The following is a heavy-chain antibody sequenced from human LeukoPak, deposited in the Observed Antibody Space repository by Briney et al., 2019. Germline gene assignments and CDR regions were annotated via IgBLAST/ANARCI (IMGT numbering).Heavy chain of an antibody. J-gene: IGHJ5*01. CDR2: IKQDGSEK. V-gene: IGHV3-7*01. CDR1: GCTFSNYW. D-gene: IGHD1-14*01. CDR3: AKEGAYPIITYDS. Sequence: GGSLRLSCAASGCTFSNYWMNWLRQAPGKGLEWVANIKQDGSEKYYVDSVKGRFTISRDNAKNSLYLQMNSLRAEDAGVYYCAKEGAYPIITYDSWGQGTLVTVSS.